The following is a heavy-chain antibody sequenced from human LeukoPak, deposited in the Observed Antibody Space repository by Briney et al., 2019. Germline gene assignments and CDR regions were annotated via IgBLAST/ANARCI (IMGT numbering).Heavy chain of an antibody. CDR2: ISVSGSD. D-gene: IGHD3-10*01. V-gene: IGHV3-23*01. CDR1: GFTLRINA. Sequence: GGSLRLSCVASGFTLRINAMSWVRQAPGKGLERVSTISVSGSDSYAESVEGRFTISRDNSKNTVYLQMNSLGAEDTAVYYCARAGAGGYFDCWGQGILVTVSS. CDR3: ARAGAGGYFDC. J-gene: IGHJ4*02.